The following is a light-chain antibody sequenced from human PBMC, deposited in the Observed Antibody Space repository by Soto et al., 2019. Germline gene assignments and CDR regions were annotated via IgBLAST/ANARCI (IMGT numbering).Light chain of an antibody. J-gene: IGKJ3*01. Sequence: AIRMTQSPSSLSASTGDRVTITCRASQGISSYLAWYQQKPGKAPKLLIYAASTLQSGVPSRFSGSGSGTDFTLTISCLQSEDFANYYCQQYYSYPRAFGPGTKVDMK. CDR2: AAS. V-gene: IGKV1-8*01. CDR1: QGISSY. CDR3: QQYYSYPRA.